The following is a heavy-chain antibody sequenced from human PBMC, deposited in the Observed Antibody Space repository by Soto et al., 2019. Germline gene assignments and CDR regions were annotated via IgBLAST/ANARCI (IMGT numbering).Heavy chain of an antibody. CDR2: IKSKTDGETT. CDR1: GFTFSNAW. Sequence: GGSLRLTCAASGFTFSNAWMSWVRQAPWKGMEWVGRIKSKTDGETTDYAAPVKGRFTISRDDSKNTLYLQMNSLKTEDTAVYYCTTQRPDDYGDSYYFDYWGQGTLVTVSS. D-gene: IGHD4-17*01. J-gene: IGHJ4*02. CDR3: TTQRPDDYGDSYYFDY. V-gene: IGHV3-15*01.